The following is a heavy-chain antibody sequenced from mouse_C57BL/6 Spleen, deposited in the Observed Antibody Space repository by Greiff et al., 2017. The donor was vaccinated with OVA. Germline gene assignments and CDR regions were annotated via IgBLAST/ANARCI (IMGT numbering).Heavy chain of an antibody. J-gene: IGHJ2*01. CDR3: ARMRGYDAPLDY. Sequence: QVQLQQSGPGLVAPSQSLSITCTVSGFSLTSYAISWVRQPPGKGLEWLGVIWTGGGTTYNSALNSRPSISKDNSKSQVILKMISLQTDDTAGDYCARMRGYDAPLDYWGKGTTLTVSS. CDR1: GFSLTSYA. D-gene: IGHD2-3*01. V-gene: IGHV2-9-1*01. CDR2: IWTGGGT.